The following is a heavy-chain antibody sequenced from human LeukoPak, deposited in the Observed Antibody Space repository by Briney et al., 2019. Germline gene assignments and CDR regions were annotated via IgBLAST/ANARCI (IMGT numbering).Heavy chain of an antibody. J-gene: IGHJ4*02. CDR2: IYSGGST. CDR3: AKDMPKYYYDSSGFDY. V-gene: IGHV3-53*05. CDR1: GFTFRTYG. D-gene: IGHD3-22*01. Sequence: GGSLRLSCAASGFTFRTYGMSWVRQAPGKGLEWVSVIYSGGSTYYADSVKGRFTISRDNSKNTLYLQMNSLRAEDTALYYCAKDMPKYYYDSSGFDYWGQGTLVTVSS.